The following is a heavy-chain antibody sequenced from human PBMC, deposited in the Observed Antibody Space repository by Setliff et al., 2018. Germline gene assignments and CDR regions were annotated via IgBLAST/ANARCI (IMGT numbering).Heavy chain of an antibody. V-gene: IGHV3-30*19. CDR1: GFTFNNFA. D-gene: IGHD4-4*01. J-gene: IGHJ6*03. Sequence: LRLSCAASGFTFNNFAMHWVRQAPGKGLEWVALISKDETKKYLADSVRGRFTISRDSSRNTVDLQMSSLRPEDTALYYCARSTETFSGEDFYFFYYMDVWGKGTTVTVSS. CDR3: ARSTETFSGEDFYFFYYMDV. CDR2: ISKDETKK.